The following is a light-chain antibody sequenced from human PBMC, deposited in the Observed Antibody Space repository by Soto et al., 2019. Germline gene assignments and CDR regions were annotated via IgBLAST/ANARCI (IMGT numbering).Light chain of an antibody. CDR2: GAS. CDR3: QQYGSSLLT. CDR1: QSVSSSY. Sequence: EIVLTQSPGTLSLSPGERATLSCRASQSVSSSYLAWYQQKPGQAPRLLIYGASSRDTGIPDRFSGSGSGTDFTLTISRLEPEDFAVYYCQQYGSSLLTFGGGTKVEI. V-gene: IGKV3-20*01. J-gene: IGKJ4*01.